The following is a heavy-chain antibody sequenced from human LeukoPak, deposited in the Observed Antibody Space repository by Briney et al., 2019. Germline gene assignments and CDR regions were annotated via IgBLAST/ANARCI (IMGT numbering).Heavy chain of an antibody. CDR2: MNPNSGNT. Sequence: GASVKVSCKASGYTFTSYDINWVRQAPGQGFEWMGWMNPNSGNTGYAQKFQGRVTMTRNTSISTAYMELSSLRSEDTAVYYCARSSPTYYYDSSGYVRYYYYYYGMDVWGQGTTVTVSS. J-gene: IGHJ6*02. V-gene: IGHV1-8*01. CDR3: ARSSPTYYYDSSGYVRYYYYYYGMDV. D-gene: IGHD3-22*01. CDR1: GYTFTSYD.